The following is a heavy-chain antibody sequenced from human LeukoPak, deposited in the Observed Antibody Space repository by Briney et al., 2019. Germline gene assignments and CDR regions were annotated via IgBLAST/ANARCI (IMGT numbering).Heavy chain of an antibody. CDR3: ARSAYCSGGTCYSAYYFDY. D-gene: IGHD2-15*01. CDR1: GGSISSSSYY. CDR2: IYYSGST. V-gene: IGHV4-39*02. J-gene: IGHJ4*02. Sequence: SETLSLTCTVSGGSISSSSYYWGWIRQPPGKGLEWIGSIYYSGSTYYNPSLKSRVTISVDTSRNHFSLKLSSVTAADTAVYYCARSAYCSGGTCYSAYYFDYWGQGTLVTVSS.